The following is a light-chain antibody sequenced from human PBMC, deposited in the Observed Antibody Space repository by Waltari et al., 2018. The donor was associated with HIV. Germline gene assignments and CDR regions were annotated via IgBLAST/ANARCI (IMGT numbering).Light chain of an antibody. Sequence: QSALTQPPSASGSPGQSVTISCTGTSSDIGACEFVSWYQQHPGKAPKFIIFEVDQRPSGVPDLFAGSKSGNTASLTVSGLQAEDEAYYFCSSYAGSDNYVVFGGGTKLTVL. CDR3: SSYAGSDNYVV. V-gene: IGLV2-8*01. CDR2: EVD. J-gene: IGLJ2*01. CDR1: SSDIGACEF.